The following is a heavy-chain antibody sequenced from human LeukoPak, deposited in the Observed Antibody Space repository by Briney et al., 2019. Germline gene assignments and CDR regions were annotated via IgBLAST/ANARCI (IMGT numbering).Heavy chain of an antibody. D-gene: IGHD6-19*01. V-gene: IGHV1-8*01. CDR1: GYTFTSYD. Sequence: ASVKVSCKASGYTFTSYDINWVRQATGQGLEWMGWMNPNSGNTGYAQKLQGRVTMTRNTSISTAYMELSSLRSEDTAVYYCARDFAYMAVAGTHDAFDIWGQGTMVTVSS. CDR2: MNPNSGNT. CDR3: ARDFAYMAVAGTHDAFDI. J-gene: IGHJ3*02.